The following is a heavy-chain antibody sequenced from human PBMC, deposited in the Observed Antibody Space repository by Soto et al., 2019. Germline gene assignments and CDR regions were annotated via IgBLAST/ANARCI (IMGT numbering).Heavy chain of an antibody. Sequence: GGSLRLSCAASGFSFSISPMHWVRQAPGKGPEWVALISYDGTNKFYADSVKGRFTISRDNSKSTLYLQVDSLRPEDAAVYYCAKVPQSRDLDWFDPWGQGTLVTVSS. V-gene: IGHV3-30-3*01. D-gene: IGHD2-2*01. CDR3: AKVPQSRDLDWFDP. J-gene: IGHJ5*02. CDR2: ISYDGTNK. CDR1: GFSFSISP.